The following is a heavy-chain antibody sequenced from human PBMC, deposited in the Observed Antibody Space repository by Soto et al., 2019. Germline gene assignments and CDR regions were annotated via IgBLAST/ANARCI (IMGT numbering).Heavy chain of an antibody. CDR3: ARQLAYCGGDCNTEPIDY. Sequence: QAQLVQSGAEVKKPGASVKVSCKTSGYTFTAYYIHWVRQAPGQGLEWVGWINPKTGDTKYAQKFQGRVTMTGDTSITTVYMEQGRLRSDDTAVYYCARQLAYCGGDCNTEPIDYWGQGTLVTVSS. CDR1: GYTFTAYY. V-gene: IGHV1-2*02. J-gene: IGHJ4*02. D-gene: IGHD2-21*02. CDR2: INPKTGDT.